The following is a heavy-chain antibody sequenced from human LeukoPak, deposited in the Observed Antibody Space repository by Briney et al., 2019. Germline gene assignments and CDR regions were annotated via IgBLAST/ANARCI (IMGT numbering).Heavy chain of an antibody. D-gene: IGHD5-24*01. CDR3: ARSQLPYGMDV. Sequence: GGSLRLSCAASGFTFNSYAMSWVRQAPGKGLEWVSAISGSGDNTYYADSVKGRFTISRDNSKNTLYLQMNSLRAEDTAVYYCARSQLPYGMDVWGQGTTVTVSS. V-gene: IGHV3-23*01. CDR2: ISGSGDNT. J-gene: IGHJ6*02. CDR1: GFTFNSYA.